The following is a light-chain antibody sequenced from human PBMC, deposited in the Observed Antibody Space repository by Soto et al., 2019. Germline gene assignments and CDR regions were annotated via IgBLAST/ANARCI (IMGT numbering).Light chain of an antibody. CDR2: DVT. CDR1: SNY. CDR3: CSFAGYYTPYV. J-gene: IGLJ1*01. V-gene: IGLV2-11*01. Sequence: QSALTQPRSVSGSPGQSVTISCTGSSNYVSWYQQHPGKAPKLMIYDVTKRPSGVPDRFSGSKSGNTASLTISGLQAEDEADYYCCSFAGYYTPYVFGPVTKLTVL.